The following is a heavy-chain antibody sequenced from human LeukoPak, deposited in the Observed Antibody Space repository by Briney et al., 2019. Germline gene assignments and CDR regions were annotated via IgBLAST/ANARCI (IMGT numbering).Heavy chain of an antibody. Sequence: ASVKLFCTASGYTFTGYYMHWVRHAPGQGLEWMRWINPNSGGTNYAQKLQRRVTMTRDTSISTAYMELSRLRSDDTAVYYCARDRSRFLGLCYFDYWGQGTLVTVSS. V-gene: IGHV1-2*02. CDR2: INPNSGGT. J-gene: IGHJ4*02. CDR3: ARDRSRFLGLCYFDY. D-gene: IGHD3-16*01. CDR1: GYTFTGYY.